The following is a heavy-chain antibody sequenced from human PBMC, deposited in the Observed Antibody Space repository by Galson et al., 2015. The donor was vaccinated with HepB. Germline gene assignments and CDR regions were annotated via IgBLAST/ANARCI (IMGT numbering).Heavy chain of an antibody. Sequence: SVKVSCKASGGTFSTYDISWVRQAPGQGLEWMGGITPAFGTANYAQRFQGRVSITADESTSTVYMELSSLRSDDTAVYYCAREGGERYSSSWSGAFDIWGQGTMVTVSS. D-gene: IGHD6-13*01. CDR1: GGTFSTYD. CDR2: ITPAFGTA. CDR3: AREGGERYSSSWSGAFDI. J-gene: IGHJ3*02. V-gene: IGHV1-69*13.